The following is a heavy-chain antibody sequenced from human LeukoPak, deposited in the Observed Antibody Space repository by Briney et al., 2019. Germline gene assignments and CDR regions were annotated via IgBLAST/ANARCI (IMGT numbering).Heavy chain of an antibody. Sequence: ASVHVSCKVCGYILPELSMHGVRQPAAKEVDGMGRFDPEDGETIYAQKFQGRVTMTEDTSTNTAYMELSSLGSEYTAVYYCATQQLVRFVLRFQHWGQGTLVTVSS. CDR2: FDPEDGET. CDR3: ATQQLVRFVLRFQH. D-gene: IGHD6-13*01. CDR1: GYILPELS. J-gene: IGHJ1*01. V-gene: IGHV1-24*01.